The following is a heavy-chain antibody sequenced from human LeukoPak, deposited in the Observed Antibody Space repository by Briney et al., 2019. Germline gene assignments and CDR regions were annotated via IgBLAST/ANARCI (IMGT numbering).Heavy chain of an antibody. CDR3: ARAAGAAGGQYFDY. D-gene: IGHD6-13*01. CDR2: IYSSGDT. V-gene: IGHV4-4*07. J-gene: IGHJ4*02. CDR1: GDSISGYY. Sequence: PSETLSLTCTVSGDSISGYYWSWIRQPAGQGLELIGRIYSSGDTNYNPSLRSRVTMSVDTSKNQLSLKLRPVTAADTAVYYCARAAGAAGGQYFDYWGQGTLVTVSS.